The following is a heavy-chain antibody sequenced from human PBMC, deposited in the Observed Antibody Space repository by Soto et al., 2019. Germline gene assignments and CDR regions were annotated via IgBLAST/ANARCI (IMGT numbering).Heavy chain of an antibody. Sequence: ASVKVSCKASGYTFTNFGISWVRQAPGQRLEWMGWINAGNGNTKYSQKFQGRVTITRDKSTSTAYMELSSLRSEDTAVYYCAKLAPGTSFDYWGQGTLVTVSS. CDR3: AKLAPGTSFDY. V-gene: IGHV1-18*01. CDR1: GYTFTNFG. D-gene: IGHD1-7*01. CDR2: INAGNGNT. J-gene: IGHJ4*02.